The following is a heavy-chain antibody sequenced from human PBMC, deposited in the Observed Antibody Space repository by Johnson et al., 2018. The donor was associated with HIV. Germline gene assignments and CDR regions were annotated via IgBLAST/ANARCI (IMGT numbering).Heavy chain of an antibody. D-gene: IGHD3-22*01. J-gene: IGHJ3*02. CDR2: ISSSGSTL. CDR1: GFTFSDYY. V-gene: IGHV3-11*01. CDR3: ARVVQYYDSSGYSTRGGDGLDI. Sequence: QVQLVESGGGLVKPGGSLRLSCAASGFTFSDYYMSWIRQAPGKGLEWVSYISSSGSTLYYADSVKGRFTISRANAKNSLYLQMNSLRAEDTALYYCARVVQYYDSSGYSTRGGDGLDIWGQGTVVTVSS.